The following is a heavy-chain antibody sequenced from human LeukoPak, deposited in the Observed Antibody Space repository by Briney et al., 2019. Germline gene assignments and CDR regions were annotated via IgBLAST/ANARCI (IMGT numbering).Heavy chain of an antibody. CDR3: AREMWVTGDYNWFDP. V-gene: IGHV3-30-3*01. CDR1: GFTFSSYA. D-gene: IGHD1-14*01. J-gene: IGHJ5*02. Sequence: PGGSLRLSCAVSGFTFSSYAMHWVRQAPGKGLEWVAVISYDGSNKYYADSVKGRFTISRDNSKNTLYLQMNSLRAEDTAVYYCAREMWVTGDYNWFDPWGQGTLVTVSS. CDR2: ISYDGSNK.